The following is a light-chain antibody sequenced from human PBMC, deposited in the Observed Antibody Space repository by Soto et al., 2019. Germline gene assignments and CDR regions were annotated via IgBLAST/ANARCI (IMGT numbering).Light chain of an antibody. CDR1: SSDVGAFNY. CDR2: EVT. CDR3: SSYTTRDTVV. J-gene: IGLJ2*01. V-gene: IGLV2-14*01. Sequence: QSVLTQPASVSGSPGQSITISCTGTSSDVGAFNYVSWYQQLPGKAPKVMIFEVTNRPSGVSNRFSGSQSGNTASLTISGLQADDEAVYYCSSYTTRDTVVFGGGTKLTVL.